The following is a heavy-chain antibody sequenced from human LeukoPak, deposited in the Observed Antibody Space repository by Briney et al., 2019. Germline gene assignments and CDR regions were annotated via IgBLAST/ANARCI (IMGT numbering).Heavy chain of an antibody. Sequence: GGSLRLSCAASGFTFSSYAMSWVRQAPGKGLEWVSAISGSSSSTYYADSVKGRFTISRDNSKNTLYLQMNSLRAEDTAVYYCAKDPPIVGASRKFDYWGQGTLVTVSS. CDR2: ISGSSSST. CDR3: AKDPPIVGASRKFDY. J-gene: IGHJ4*02. D-gene: IGHD1-26*01. CDR1: GFTFSSYA. V-gene: IGHV3-23*01.